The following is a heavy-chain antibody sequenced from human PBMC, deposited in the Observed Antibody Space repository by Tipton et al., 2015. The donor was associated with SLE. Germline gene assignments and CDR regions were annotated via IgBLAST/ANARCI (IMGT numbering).Heavy chain of an antibody. CDR2: ISGSGGNT. D-gene: IGHD1-1*01. CDR1: GFTFSNYG. V-gene: IGHV3-23*01. CDR3: ATDWKSRMDV. J-gene: IGHJ6*02. Sequence: SLRLSCEASGFTFSNYGMAWVRQAPGKGLEWVSGISGSGGNTYYADSVKGRFTISRDNAKNSLYLQMNSLRAEDTAVYYCATDWKSRMDVWGQGTTVTVSS.